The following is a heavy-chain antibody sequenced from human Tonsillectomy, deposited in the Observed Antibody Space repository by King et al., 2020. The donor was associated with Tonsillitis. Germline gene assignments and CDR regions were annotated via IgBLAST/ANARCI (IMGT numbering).Heavy chain of an antibody. D-gene: IGHD4-23*01. J-gene: IGHJ5*02. CDR3: ASVRPHCGGNSNWFDH. CDR1: GGSISSGGYY. CDR2: ISYSGST. V-gene: IGHV4-31*03. Sequence: VQLQESGPGLVKPSQTLSLTCTVSGGSISSGGYYWSWIRQHPGKGLEWTGYISYSGSTYYNPSLKSRLTISVDTSKNQFSLKLSSVTAADTAVYYCASVRPHCGGNSNWFDHWGQGTLVTVSS.